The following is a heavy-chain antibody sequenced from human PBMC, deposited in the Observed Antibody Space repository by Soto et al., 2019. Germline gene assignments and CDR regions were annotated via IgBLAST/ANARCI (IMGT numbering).Heavy chain of an antibody. Sequence: QVQLQQWGAGLLKPSETLSLTCAVYGGSFSGYYWSWIRQPPGKGLEWIGEINHSGSTNYNPSLKGRVTIAVDTSKHQFSLKLSSVTAADTAVYYCARQKVGATIGHYWGQGTLVTVSS. D-gene: IGHD1-26*01. CDR3: ARQKVGATIGHY. CDR1: GGSFSGYY. CDR2: INHSGST. J-gene: IGHJ4*02. V-gene: IGHV4-34*01.